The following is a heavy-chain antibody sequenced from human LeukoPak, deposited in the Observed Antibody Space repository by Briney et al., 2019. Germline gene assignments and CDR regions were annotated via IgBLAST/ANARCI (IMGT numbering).Heavy chain of an antibody. Sequence: PGGSLRLSCAASGFTFSSYGMHWVRQAPGKGLEWVAVISYDGSNKYYADSVKGRFTISRDNSKNTLYLQMNSLRAEDTAVYYCAKGDILTGYSFDYWGQGTLVTVSS. D-gene: IGHD3-9*01. CDR2: ISYDGSNK. CDR3: AKGDILTGYSFDY. CDR1: GFTFSSYG. V-gene: IGHV3-30*18. J-gene: IGHJ4*02.